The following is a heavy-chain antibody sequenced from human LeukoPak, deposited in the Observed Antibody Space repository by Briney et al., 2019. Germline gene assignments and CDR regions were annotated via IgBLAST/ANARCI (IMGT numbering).Heavy chain of an antibody. CDR2: ISYDGSNK. CDR1: GFTFSSYG. D-gene: IGHD2-15*01. V-gene: IGHV3-30*18. J-gene: IGHJ4*02. Sequence: GGSLRLSCAASGFTFSSYGMHWVRQAPGKGLEWVAVISYDGSNKYYADSVKGRFTISRDNSKNTLYLQMNSPRAEDTAVYYCAKDSRRYCSGGSCYSEDYWGQGTLVTVSS. CDR3: AKDSRRYCSGGSCYSEDY.